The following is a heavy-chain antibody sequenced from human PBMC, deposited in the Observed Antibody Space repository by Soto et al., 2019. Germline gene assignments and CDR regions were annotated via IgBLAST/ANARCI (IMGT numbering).Heavy chain of an antibody. Sequence: AVSGFTFGDHDSDWGRQAAGRGLEWVGRSRDKPQGYSTVSDASVKGRFPTSSDESKNSAYLQMNSLKTEDTAVYYCVSSPYFAGSSGCTSCLDYLGKRSLVIVSS. CDR2: SRDKPQGYST. CDR1: GFTFGDHD. CDR3: VSSPYFAGSSGCTSCLDY. D-gene: IGHD3-22*01. V-gene: IGHV3-72*01. J-gene: IGHJ4*02.